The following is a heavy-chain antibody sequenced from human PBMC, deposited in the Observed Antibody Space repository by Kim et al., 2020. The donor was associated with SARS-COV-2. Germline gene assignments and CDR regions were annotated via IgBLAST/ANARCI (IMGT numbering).Heavy chain of an antibody. Sequence: LSLTCAASGFTFSSYSMNWVRQAPGKGLEWVSSISSSSSYIYYADSVKGRFTISRDNAKNSLYLQMNSLRAEDTAVYYCARDKGGDFDYWGQGTLVTVSS. V-gene: IGHV3-21*01. J-gene: IGHJ4*02. CDR3: ARDKGGDFDY. CDR2: ISSSSSYI. D-gene: IGHD3-16*01. CDR1: GFTFSSYS.